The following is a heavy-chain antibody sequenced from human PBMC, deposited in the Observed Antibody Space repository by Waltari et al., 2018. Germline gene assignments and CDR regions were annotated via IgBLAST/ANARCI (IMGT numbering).Heavy chain of an antibody. J-gene: IGHJ3*02. CDR2: IYTSGST. CDR3: ARDLPIWFGELLAAFDI. CDR1: GCSISSYY. V-gene: IGHV4-4*07. D-gene: IGHD3-10*01. Sequence: QVQLQESGPGLVKPSETLSLTCTVSGCSISSYYCSWIRQPAGKGLEWIGRIYTSGSTNYNPSLKSRVTMSVDTSKNQFSLKLSSVTAADTAVYYCARDLPIWFGELLAAFDIWGQGTMVTVSS.